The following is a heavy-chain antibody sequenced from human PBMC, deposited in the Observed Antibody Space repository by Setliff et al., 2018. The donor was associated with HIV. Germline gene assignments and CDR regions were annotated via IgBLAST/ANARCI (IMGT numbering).Heavy chain of an antibody. CDR1: GGPFNNYA. CDR2: IIPLFGTT. CDR3: ATVFYYNSESYSLDY. J-gene: IGHJ4*02. D-gene: IGHD3-10*01. Sequence: SVKVSCKASGGPFNNYAISWVRQDPGQGLEWVGGIIPLFGTTNYAQKFQGRVTITADESTNTAHMELNSLRSIDTAMYYCATVFYYNSESYSLDYWGQGMLVTVSS. V-gene: IGHV1-69*13.